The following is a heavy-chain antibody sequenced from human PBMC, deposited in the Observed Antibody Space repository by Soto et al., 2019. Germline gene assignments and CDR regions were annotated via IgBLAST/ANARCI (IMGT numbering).Heavy chain of an antibody. Sequence: SVKVSCKASGGTFSSYAISWVRQAPGQGLEWMGGIIPIFGTANYAQKFQGRVTITADESTSTAYMELSSLRSEDTAVYYCASGLGYCSGGSCYTGRFDPWGQGTLVTVSS. CDR3: ASGLGYCSGGSCYTGRFDP. D-gene: IGHD2-15*01. J-gene: IGHJ5*02. CDR1: GGTFSSYA. V-gene: IGHV1-69*13. CDR2: IIPIFGTA.